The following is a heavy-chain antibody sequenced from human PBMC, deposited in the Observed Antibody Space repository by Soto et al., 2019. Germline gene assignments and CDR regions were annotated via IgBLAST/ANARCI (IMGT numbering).Heavy chain of an antibody. D-gene: IGHD3-3*01. CDR1: GGTFSSYA. CDR3: ARVGYDFWSGYSPYYYYGMDV. V-gene: IGHV1-69*13. CDR2: IIPIFGTA. Sequence: SVKVSCKASGGTFSSYAISWVRQAPGQGLEWMGGIIPIFGTANYAQKFQGRVTITADESTSTAYMELSSLRSEDTAVYYCARVGYDFWSGYSPYYYYGMDVWGQGTTVTVSS. J-gene: IGHJ6*02.